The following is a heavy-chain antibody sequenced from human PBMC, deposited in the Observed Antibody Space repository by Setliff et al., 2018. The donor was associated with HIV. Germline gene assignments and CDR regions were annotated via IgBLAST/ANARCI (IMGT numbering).Heavy chain of an antibody. Sequence: ETLSLTCAVYGGSFSGYYWSWIRQPPGKGLEWIGEINHSGSTNYNPSLKSRVTISVDTSKNQFSLKLSSVTAADTAVYYCARVEYLWSPSSGWYHGPFDYWGQGTLVTVS. CDR3: ARVEYLWSPSSGWYHGPFDY. D-gene: IGHD6-19*01. V-gene: IGHV4-34*01. J-gene: IGHJ4*02. CDR1: GGSFSGYY. CDR2: INHSGST.